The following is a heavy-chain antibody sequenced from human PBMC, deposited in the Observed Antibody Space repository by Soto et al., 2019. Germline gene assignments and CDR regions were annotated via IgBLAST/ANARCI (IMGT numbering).Heavy chain of an antibody. V-gene: IGHV4-59*01. J-gene: IGHJ4*02. Sequence: QVLLQESGPRLEKPSETLSLSCSVSGRLISGFYWSWIRQSPEKGLEWIGPLSHTGQNEYNPSLRGRVTMSADTTKNQITLKLNSLHATATPLNYCAAQAGNCAGVSCSNHPPPFSFWGQRRLVTVSS. D-gene: IGHD2-15*01. CDR3: AAQAGNCAGVSCSNHPPPFSF. CDR2: LSHTGQN. CDR1: GRLISGFY.